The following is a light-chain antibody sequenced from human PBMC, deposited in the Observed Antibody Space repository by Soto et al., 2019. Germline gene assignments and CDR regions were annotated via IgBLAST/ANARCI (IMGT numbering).Light chain of an antibody. V-gene: IGKV1-33*01. J-gene: IGKJ2*01. CDR1: QDISKY. CDR3: QQYDDLPYT. Sequence: DIQMTQSPSSLSASVGDRVTITCQASQDISKYLSWYQHKPGKAPKLLIYDASNLGTGVPSRFRGSGSGTGFTFTISGLQPEDIATYYCQQYDDLPYTFGKGTKLEIK. CDR2: DAS.